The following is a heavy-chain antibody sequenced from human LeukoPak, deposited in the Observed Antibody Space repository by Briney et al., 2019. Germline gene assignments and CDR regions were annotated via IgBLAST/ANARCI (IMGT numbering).Heavy chain of an antibody. CDR1: GGSISSYY. CDR2: IYYSGST. D-gene: IGHD6-19*01. V-gene: IGHV4-59*01. CDR3: AGGGGGWYSGGYWYFDL. Sequence: SETLSLTCTVSGGSISSYYWSWIRQPPGKGLEWIGYIYYSGSTNYNPSLKSRVTISVDTSKNQFSLKLSSVPAADTAVYYCAGGGGGWYSGGYWYFDLWGRGTRVTVSS. J-gene: IGHJ2*01.